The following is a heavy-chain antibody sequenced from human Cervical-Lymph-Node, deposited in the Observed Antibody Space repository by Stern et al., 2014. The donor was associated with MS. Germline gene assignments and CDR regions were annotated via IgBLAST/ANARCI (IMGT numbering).Heavy chain of an antibody. Sequence: VQLVESGGGVVQPGRSLRLSCAASGFTFSSYGMLWVRQAPGKGLEWVAVISYDGSNKYYADSVKGRFTISRDNSKNTLYLQMNSLRAEDTAVYYCAKDMGWELLTDYWGQGTLVTVSS. CDR3: AKDMGWELLTDY. D-gene: IGHD1-26*01. J-gene: IGHJ4*02. V-gene: IGHV3-30*18. CDR2: ISYDGSNK. CDR1: GFTFSSYG.